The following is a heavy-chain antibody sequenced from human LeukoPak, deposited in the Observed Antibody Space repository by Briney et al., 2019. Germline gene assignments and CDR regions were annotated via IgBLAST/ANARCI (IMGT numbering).Heavy chain of an antibody. J-gene: IGHJ3*02. Sequence: GASVKVSCKASGYTFTYRYLHWVRQAPGQALEWMGWITPFNGNTNYAQKFQDRVTITRDRSMSTAYMELSRLRSEDTAMYYCAPVAGYDAFDIWGQGTMVTVSS. CDR1: GYTFTYRY. D-gene: IGHD6-25*01. V-gene: IGHV1-45*02. CDR3: APVAGYDAFDI. CDR2: ITPFNGNT.